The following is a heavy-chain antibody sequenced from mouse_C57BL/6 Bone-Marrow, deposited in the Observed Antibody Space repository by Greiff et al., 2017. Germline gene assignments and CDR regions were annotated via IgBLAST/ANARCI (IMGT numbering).Heavy chain of an antibody. V-gene: IGHV1-81*01. J-gene: IGHJ2*01. D-gene: IGHD1-1*01. Sequence: QVQLQQSGAELARPGASVKLSCKASGYTFTSYGISWVKQRTGQGLEWIGEIYPRSGNTYYNEKFKGKATLTADKSSSTAYMELRSLTSEDSAVYFCARDYGSSPDFDYWGQGTTLTGSS. CDR3: ARDYGSSPDFDY. CDR2: IYPRSGNT. CDR1: GYTFTSYG.